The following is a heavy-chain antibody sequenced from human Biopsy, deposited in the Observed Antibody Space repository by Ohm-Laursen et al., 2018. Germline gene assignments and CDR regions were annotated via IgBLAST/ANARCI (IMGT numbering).Heavy chain of an antibody. V-gene: IGHV3-53*01. CDR3: QGGHLPPGQFYGVDA. J-gene: IGHJ6*02. CDR1: GFTVYNNY. D-gene: IGHD3-16*01. Sequence: SLRLSCTASGFTVYNNYMTWVRQAPGKGLEWVSSLHDRGVTYYADSVKGRFTISGDNSKHTLYLQMNGLRAEDTAVYFCQGGHLPPGQFYGVDAWGQGTTVTVSS. CDR2: LHDRGVT.